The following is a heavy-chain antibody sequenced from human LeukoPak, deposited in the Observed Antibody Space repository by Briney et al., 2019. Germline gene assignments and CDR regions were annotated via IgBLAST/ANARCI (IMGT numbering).Heavy chain of an antibody. V-gene: IGHV4-34*01. CDR1: GGSFSGYY. J-gene: IGHJ6*03. Sequence: SETLSLTCAVYGGSFSGYYWSWIRQPPGKGLEWIGEINHSGSTNYNPSLKSRVTISVDTSKNQFSLKLSSVTAADTAVYYCARDLAYDSSGYYPSLPHYYMDVWGKGTTVTVSS. CDR3: ARDLAYDSSGYYPSLPHYYMDV. CDR2: INHSGST. D-gene: IGHD3-22*01.